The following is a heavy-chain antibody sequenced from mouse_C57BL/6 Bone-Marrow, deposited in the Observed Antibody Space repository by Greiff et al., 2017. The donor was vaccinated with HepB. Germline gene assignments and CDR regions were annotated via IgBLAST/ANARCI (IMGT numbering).Heavy chain of an antibody. CDR1: GFTFSSYA. CDR3: TREWYYGSSWYFDV. J-gene: IGHJ1*03. Sequence: EVQVVESGEGLVKPGGSLKLSCAASGFTFSSYAMSWVRQTPEKRLEWVAYISSGGDYIYYADTVKGRFTISRDNARNTLYLQMSSLKSEDTAMYYCTREWYYGSSWYFDVGGTGTTVTVSS. CDR2: ISSGGDYI. V-gene: IGHV5-9-1*02. D-gene: IGHD1-1*01.